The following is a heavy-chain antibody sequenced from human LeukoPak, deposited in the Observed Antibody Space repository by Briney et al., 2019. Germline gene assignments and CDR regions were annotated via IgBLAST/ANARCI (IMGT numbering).Heavy chain of an antibody. CDR2: IIPIFGTA. CDR1: GYTFTGYY. Sequence: SVKVSCKASGYTFTGYYMHWVRQAPGQGLEWMGGIIPIFGTANYAQKFQGRVTITADESTSTAYMELSSLRSEDTAVYYCARVGGNYYDFWSGYYAYWGQGTLVTVSS. V-gene: IGHV1-69*13. J-gene: IGHJ4*02. D-gene: IGHD3-3*01. CDR3: ARVGGNYYDFWSGYYAY.